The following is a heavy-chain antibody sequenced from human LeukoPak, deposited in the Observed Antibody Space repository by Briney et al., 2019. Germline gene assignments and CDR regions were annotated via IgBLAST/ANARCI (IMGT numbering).Heavy chain of an antibody. CDR1: GYTFTSYG. Sequence: GASVKVSCKASGYTFTSYGISWVRQAPGQGLEWMGWISAYNGNTNYAQKLQGRVTMTTDTSTSTAYMELRSLRSDDTAVYYCARDVTYYDFWSGYYHSDYWGQGTLVTVSS. CDR2: ISAYNGNT. J-gene: IGHJ4*02. D-gene: IGHD3-3*01. V-gene: IGHV1-18*01. CDR3: ARDVTYYDFWSGYYHSDY.